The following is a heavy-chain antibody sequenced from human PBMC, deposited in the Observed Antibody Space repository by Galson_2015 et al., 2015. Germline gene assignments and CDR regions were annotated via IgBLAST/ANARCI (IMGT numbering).Heavy chain of an antibody. V-gene: IGHV3-23*01. Sequence: SLRLSCAASGFTFSSYAMGWVRQAPGKGLEWVSGISGSGGTTYYADSVKGRSTISRDNSKNTLYLQMNSLRAEDTALYYCAKAPGYCSGGTCYWYFDYWGQGTLVTVSS. CDR2: ISGSGGTT. CDR3: AKAPGYCSGGTCYWYFDY. CDR1: GFTFSSYA. D-gene: IGHD2-15*01. J-gene: IGHJ4*02.